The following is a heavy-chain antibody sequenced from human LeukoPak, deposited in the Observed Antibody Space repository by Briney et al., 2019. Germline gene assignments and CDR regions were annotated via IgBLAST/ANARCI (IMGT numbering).Heavy chain of an antibody. J-gene: IGHJ4*02. CDR1: GGSFSGYY. D-gene: IGHD3-10*01. CDR2: INHSGST. Sequence: SETLSLTCAVYGGSFSGYYWSWIRQPPGKGLEWIGEINHSGSTNYNPSLKSRVTISVDTSKNQFSLKLSSVTAADTAVYYCARWLLWFGRYYFDYWGQGTLVTVSS. V-gene: IGHV4-34*01. CDR3: ARWLLWFGRYYFDY.